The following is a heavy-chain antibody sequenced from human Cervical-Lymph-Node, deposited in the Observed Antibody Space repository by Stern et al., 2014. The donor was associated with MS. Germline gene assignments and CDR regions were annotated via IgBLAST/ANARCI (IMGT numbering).Heavy chain of an antibody. CDR3: AKDRGALASVFDI. D-gene: IGHD6-19*01. Sequence: EVQLVESGGGLVPPGRSLRLSCAASGFTFDDYAMHWVRQAPGKGLEWVSGINWNSGSIGYADSVKGRFTISRDNAKNSLYLQMTSLRAEDTALYYCAKDRGALASVFDIWGQGTMVTVSS. CDR1: GFTFDDYA. CDR2: INWNSGSI. V-gene: IGHV3-9*01. J-gene: IGHJ3*02.